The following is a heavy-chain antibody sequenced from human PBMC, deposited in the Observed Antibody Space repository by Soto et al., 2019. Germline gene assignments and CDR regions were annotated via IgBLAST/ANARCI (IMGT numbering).Heavy chain of an antibody. V-gene: IGHV3-53*01. CDR1: GFSVSSND. J-gene: IGHJ4*02. CDR2: IYTGGST. Sequence: GGSLRLSCAASGFSVSSNDMTWVRQAPGEGLEWVSVIYTGGSTYYADSVKGRFTISRDNSKNTLFLQMNSLTAEDTAVYYCATATYDYGDYPIDYWGRGTLVTVSS. CDR3: ATATYDYGDYPIDY. D-gene: IGHD4-17*01.